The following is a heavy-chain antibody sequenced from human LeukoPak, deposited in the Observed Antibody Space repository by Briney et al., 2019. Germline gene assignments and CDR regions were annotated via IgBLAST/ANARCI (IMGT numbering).Heavy chain of an antibody. J-gene: IGHJ6*04. V-gene: IGHV3-66*02. CDR3: ERDYVGDV. D-gene: IGHD3-16*01. CDR1: GFTVSSNY. CDR2: IYRGGAI. Sequence: GGSLRLSCAASGFTVSSNYMSWVRQAPGKGLEWVAVIYRGGAIFYADSVKGRFTISRDSSKNTLDLQMNSLRAEDTAVYYCERDYVGDVWGKGTTVTVSS.